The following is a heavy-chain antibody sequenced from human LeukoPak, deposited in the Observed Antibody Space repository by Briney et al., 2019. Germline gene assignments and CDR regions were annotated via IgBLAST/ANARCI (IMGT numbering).Heavy chain of an antibody. D-gene: IGHD3-16*01. CDR3: ARHYGP. V-gene: IGHV4-34*01. Sequence: SETLSLTCAVYGGPFSDYYWSWIRQPPGKGLEWIGRINHSGSTNYSPSLKSRATISVDTSKNQFSLKLNSVTAADTAVYYCARHYGPWGQGTLVTVSS. CDR2: INHSGST. CDR1: GGPFSDYY. J-gene: IGHJ5*02.